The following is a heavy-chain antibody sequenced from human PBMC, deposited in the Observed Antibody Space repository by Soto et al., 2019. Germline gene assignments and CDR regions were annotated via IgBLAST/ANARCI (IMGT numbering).Heavy chain of an antibody. CDR1: GFTFSSYA. Sequence: HPGGSLRLSCAASGFTFSSYAMSWVRQAPGKGLEWVSVIYSGGSTYYADSVKGRFTISRDNSKNTLYLQMNSLRAEDTAVYYCARGNCISTSCFLSGYYYGMDVWGQGTTVTVSS. D-gene: IGHD2-2*01. V-gene: IGHV3-53*01. CDR2: IYSGGST. J-gene: IGHJ6*02. CDR3: ARGNCISTSCFLSGYYYGMDV.